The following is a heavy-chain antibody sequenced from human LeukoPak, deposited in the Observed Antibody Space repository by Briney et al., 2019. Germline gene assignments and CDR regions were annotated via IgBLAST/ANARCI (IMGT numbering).Heavy chain of an antibody. Sequence: GGSLRLSCAASGFILSTYSMSWVRQAPGKGLEWVSYISSSGSTIYYADSVKGRFTISRDNAKNSLYLQMNSLRAEDTAVYYCARARGYSGYGVFDYWGQGTLVTVSS. J-gene: IGHJ4*02. CDR3: ARARGYSGYGVFDY. V-gene: IGHV3-48*04. CDR2: ISSSGSTI. D-gene: IGHD5-12*01. CDR1: GFILSTYS.